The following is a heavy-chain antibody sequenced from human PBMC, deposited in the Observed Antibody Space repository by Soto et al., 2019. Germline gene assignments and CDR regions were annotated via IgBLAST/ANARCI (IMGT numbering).Heavy chain of an antibody. CDR3: ARGSRGDGGPSWVDP. V-gene: IGHV4-59*01. J-gene: IGHJ5*02. CDR1: RGSISNYY. CDR2: VYYSGST. Sequence: QMQLQGSGPGLVKPSETLSLTCTVSRGSISNYYWSWIRQPPGKGLEWIGCVYYSGSTNYNPPLKSRVTISVDTSKNQFSLKLTSVTVADTAVYYCARGSRGDGGPSWVDPWGQGTLVTVSS. D-gene: IGHD3-16*01.